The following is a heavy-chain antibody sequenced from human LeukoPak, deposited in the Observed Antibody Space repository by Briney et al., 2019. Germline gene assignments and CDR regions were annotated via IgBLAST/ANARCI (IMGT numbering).Heavy chain of an antibody. J-gene: IGHJ4*02. CDR3: AKEASRGSSFAYTPIEKPYYLDY. CDR2: IYSGGTT. Sequence: GGSLRLSCAVSGFTVSGNYMSWVRQAPGKGLEWVSLIYSGGTTYYADSVKGRFTISRDNSKNTLYLQMNSLRAEDTAVYYCAKEASRGSSFAYTPIEKPYYLDYWGQGTLVTVSS. CDR1: GFTVSGNY. D-gene: IGHD5-18*01. V-gene: IGHV3-53*01.